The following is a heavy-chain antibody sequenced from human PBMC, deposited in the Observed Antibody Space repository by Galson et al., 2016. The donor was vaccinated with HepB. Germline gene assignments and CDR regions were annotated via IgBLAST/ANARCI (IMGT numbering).Heavy chain of an antibody. Sequence: SLRLSCAASGFTFSSYAMSWVRQVPGKGLEWVSAISGSGGRTYYADSVRGRFTISRDTSKNTVSLQLNSLRAEDTAVYYCAKDVVIGGAPSHFDYWGQGALVTVSS. CDR1: GFTFSSYA. CDR2: ISGSGGRT. V-gene: IGHV3-23*01. J-gene: IGHJ4*02. CDR3: AKDVVIGGAPSHFDY. D-gene: IGHD1-26*01.